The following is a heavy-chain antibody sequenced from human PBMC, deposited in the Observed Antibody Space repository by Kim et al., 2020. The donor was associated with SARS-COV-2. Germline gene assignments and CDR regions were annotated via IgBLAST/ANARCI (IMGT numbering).Heavy chain of an antibody. Sequence: ASVKVSCKASGYTFTGYYMHWVRQAPGQGLEWMGRINPNSGGTNYAQKFQGRVTMTRDTSISTAYMELSRLRSDDTAVYYCARSIAVAGTPVYYWGQGTLVTVSS. CDR2: INPNSGGT. CDR3: ARSIAVAGTPVYY. CDR1: GYTFTGYY. V-gene: IGHV1-2*06. D-gene: IGHD6-19*01. J-gene: IGHJ4*02.